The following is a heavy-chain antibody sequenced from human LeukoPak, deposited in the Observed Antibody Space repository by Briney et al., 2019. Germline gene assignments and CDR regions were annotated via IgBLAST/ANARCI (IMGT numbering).Heavy chain of an antibody. CDR1: GGSISIYY. J-gene: IGHJ3*02. Sequence: PSETLSLTCTVSGGSISIYYWGWIRQPPGKGLEWIGNIFYSGSTYYSPSLKSRVTISLDTSRNQFSLKLNSVTAADTAVYYCAKSNGYGLVDIWGQGTMVTVSS. D-gene: IGHD3-10*01. CDR3: AKSNGYGLVDI. CDR2: IFYSGST. V-gene: IGHV4-39*07.